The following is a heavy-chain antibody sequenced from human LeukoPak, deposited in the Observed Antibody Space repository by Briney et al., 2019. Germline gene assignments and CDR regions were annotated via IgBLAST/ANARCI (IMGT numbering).Heavy chain of an antibody. CDR2: INHSGST. J-gene: IGHJ4*02. V-gene: IGHV4-34*01. D-gene: IGHD3-16*01. CDR3: ARGREKDMITFGGVTTFDY. CDR1: GGSFSGHY. Sequence: SETLSLTCAVYGGSFSGHYWSWIRQPPGKGLEWIGEINHSGSTNYNPSLKSRVTISVDTSKNQFSLKLSSVTAADTAVYYCARGREKDMITFGGVTTFDYWGQGTLVTVSS.